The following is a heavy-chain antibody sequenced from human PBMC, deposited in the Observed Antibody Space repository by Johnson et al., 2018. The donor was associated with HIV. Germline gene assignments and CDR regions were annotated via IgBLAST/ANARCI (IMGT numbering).Heavy chain of an antibody. CDR3: ARGAPDSDAFDI. Sequence: MQLVESGGGLVQPGGSLRLSCAASGFTVSDNYLTWVRQAPGKGLEWVSVIYSGGRTYYADSVRGRFTISRDNSKNTVYLQMNSLRAEDTAVYYCARGAPDSDAFDIWGQGTMVTVSS. J-gene: IGHJ3*02. D-gene: IGHD3-22*01. CDR1: GFTVSDNY. V-gene: IGHV3-66*02. CDR2: IYSGGRT.